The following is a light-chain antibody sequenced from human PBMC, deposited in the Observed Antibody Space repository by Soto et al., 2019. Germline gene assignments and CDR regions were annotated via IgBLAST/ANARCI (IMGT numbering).Light chain of an antibody. Sequence: EIVMTQSPATLSVSPGERATLSCRASQSVSSYLAWYQQKPGQAPRLLIYGASSRATGIPDRFSGSGSETDFTLTISRLEPEDFALYYCQHYQVGQPIAFGRGTRLEIK. J-gene: IGKJ5*01. V-gene: IGKV3-20*01. CDR3: QHYQVGQPIA. CDR1: QSVSSY. CDR2: GAS.